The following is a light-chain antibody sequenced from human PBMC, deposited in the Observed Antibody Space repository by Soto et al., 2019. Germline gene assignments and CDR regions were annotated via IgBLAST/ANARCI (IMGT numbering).Light chain of an antibody. Sequence: DVLMTQSRSSVSASVGDRVTITCSASQDISKWLAWYQQKPGQAPKFLIYAASNLQSGDPSRFSGSGSGTDFALTISSLQPEDFATYYGQQGNNFPFTFGQGTRLEMK. CDR1: QDISKW. J-gene: IGKJ5*01. CDR2: AAS. CDR3: QQGNNFPFT. V-gene: IGKV1D-12*01.